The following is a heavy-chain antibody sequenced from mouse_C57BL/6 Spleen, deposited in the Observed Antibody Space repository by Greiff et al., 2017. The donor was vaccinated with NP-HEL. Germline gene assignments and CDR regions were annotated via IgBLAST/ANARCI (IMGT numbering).Heavy chain of an antibody. CDR1: GYTFTSYG. Sequence: QVQLQQSGAELARPGASVKLSCKASGYTFTSYGISWVKQRTGQGLEWIGAIYPRSGNTYYNEKFKGKATLTADKSSSTAYMELRSLTSEDSAVYFCERPVVASFDYWGQGTTLTVSS. D-gene: IGHD1-1*01. CDR2: IYPRSGNT. J-gene: IGHJ2*01. V-gene: IGHV1-81*01. CDR3: ERPVVASFDY.